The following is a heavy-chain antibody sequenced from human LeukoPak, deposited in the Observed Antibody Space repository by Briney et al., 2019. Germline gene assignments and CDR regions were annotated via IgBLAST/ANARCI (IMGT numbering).Heavy chain of an antibody. CDR3: AKEISYYDSRGYFEY. D-gene: IGHD3-22*01. Sequence: GGSRRLSCAASGLSFSSYGMHWVRQAPGKGLEWVAFMGYDGSKKNYEDSVKGRFSISRDSSKNTLYLQMNSLRAEDTAVYYCAKEISYYDSRGYFEYWGQGTLVTVSS. V-gene: IGHV3-30*02. CDR2: MGYDGSKK. CDR1: GLSFSSYG. J-gene: IGHJ4*02.